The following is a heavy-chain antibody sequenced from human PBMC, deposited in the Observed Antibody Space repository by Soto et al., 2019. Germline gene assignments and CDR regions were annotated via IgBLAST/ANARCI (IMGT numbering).Heavy chain of an antibody. Sequence: ASVKVACKASGYTFTSFYMHWVRQAPGQGLEWMGLINPSGGSTTYAQKFQGRVTMTTDTSTNTVFLELRSLKSEDTAIYYCARDRLRDYDSSGFYSRGR. V-gene: IGHV1-46*01. CDR1: GYTFTSFY. D-gene: IGHD3-22*01. J-gene: IGHJ2*01. CDR3: ARDRLRDYDSSGFYS. CDR2: INPSGGST.